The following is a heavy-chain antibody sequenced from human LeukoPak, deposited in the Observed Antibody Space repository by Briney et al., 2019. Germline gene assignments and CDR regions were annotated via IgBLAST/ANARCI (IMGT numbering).Heavy chain of an antibody. CDR2: ISYDGSNK. D-gene: IGHD1-26*01. Sequence: QAGGSLRLSCAASGFTFSSYGMHWVRQAPGKGLEWVAVISYDGSNKYYADSVKGRFTISRDNAKNSLYLQMNSLRAEDTAVYYCARGIVGATTHYFDYWGQGTLVTVSS. J-gene: IGHJ4*02. V-gene: IGHV3-30*03. CDR3: ARGIVGATTHYFDY. CDR1: GFTFSSYG.